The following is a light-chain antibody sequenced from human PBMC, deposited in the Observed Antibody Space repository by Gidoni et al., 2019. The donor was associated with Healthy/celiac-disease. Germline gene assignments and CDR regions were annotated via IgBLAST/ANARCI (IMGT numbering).Light chain of an antibody. CDR3: QQSYSTPLT. Sequence: DIQMTQSPSSLSASVGDRVTITCRSSQSISSYLNWYQQKPGKAPKHLIYAASSLQSGVPSRFSGSGSGTDFTLTISSLQPEDFATYYCQQSYSTPLTVGGGTKVEIK. CDR1: QSISSY. CDR2: AAS. V-gene: IGKV1-39*01. J-gene: IGKJ4*01.